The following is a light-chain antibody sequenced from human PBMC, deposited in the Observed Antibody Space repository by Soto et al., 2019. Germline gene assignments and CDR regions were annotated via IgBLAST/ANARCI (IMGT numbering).Light chain of an antibody. CDR1: QSTSSY. CDR3: QQYSSHST. J-gene: IGKJ1*01. CDR2: QAS. Sequence: IQMTQSPSTLSASVGDRVTITCRASQSTSSYLAWYQQKPGKAPKLLIYQASSLENGVPSRFSGSGSGTEFSLTISSLQPDDFATYYCQQYSSHSTFAQGTKVDI. V-gene: IGKV1-5*03.